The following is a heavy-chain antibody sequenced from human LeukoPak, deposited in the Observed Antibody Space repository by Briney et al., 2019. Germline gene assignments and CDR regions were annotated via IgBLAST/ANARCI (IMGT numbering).Heavy chain of an antibody. J-gene: IGHJ5*02. CDR3: ARDTYYYDSSGYSGWFDP. CDR1: GYTFTSYD. V-gene: IGHV1-18*01. D-gene: IGHD3-22*01. Sequence: GASVKVSCKASGYTFTSYDINWVRQATGQGLEWMGWMNPNSGNTNYAQKLQGRVTMTTDTSTSTAYMELRSLRSDDTAVYYCARDTYYYDSSGYSGWFDPWGQGTLVTVSS. CDR2: MNPNSGNT.